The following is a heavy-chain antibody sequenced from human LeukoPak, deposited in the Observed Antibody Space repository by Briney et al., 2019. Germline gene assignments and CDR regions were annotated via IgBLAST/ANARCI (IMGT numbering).Heavy chain of an antibody. CDR3: AKDVGKWESLHFFDY. D-gene: IGHD1-26*01. CDR2: ISSGTSRTI. Sequence: GGSLRLSCAASGFTFSDYYMSWIRQAPGKGLEWVSYISSGTSRTIYYADSVKGRFTISRDNSRNTLYLQMNSLRGDDTAVYYCAKDVGKWESLHFFDYWGQGTLVTVSS. V-gene: IGHV3-11*01. CDR1: GFTFSDYY. J-gene: IGHJ4*02.